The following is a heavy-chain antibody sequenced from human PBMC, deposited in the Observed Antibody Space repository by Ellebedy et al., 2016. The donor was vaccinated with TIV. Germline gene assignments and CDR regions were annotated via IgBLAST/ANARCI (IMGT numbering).Heavy chain of an antibody. CDR3: AREAISYARSGYYFDY. CDR2: LYSGGST. CDR1: GFTVSSNY. V-gene: IGHV3-53*01. D-gene: IGHD3-22*01. J-gene: IGHJ4*02. Sequence: PGGSLRLSCAASGFTVSSNYMSWVRQAPGKGLEWVSVLYSGGSTYYADSVKGRFTISRDNSKNTLYVQMNSLRAEDTAVYYCAREAISYARSGYYFDYWGQGTLVTVSS.